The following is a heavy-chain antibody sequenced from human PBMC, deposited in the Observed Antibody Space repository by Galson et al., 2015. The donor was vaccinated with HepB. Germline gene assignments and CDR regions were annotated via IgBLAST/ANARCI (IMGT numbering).Heavy chain of an antibody. CDR2: IVVGGGNT. CDR1: GFTFTSSA. J-gene: IGHJ4*02. D-gene: IGHD3-10*01. V-gene: IGHV1-58*02. Sequence: SVKVSCKASGFTFTSSAMQWERQARGQRLEWIGWIVVGGGNTNYAQKFQERVTITRDMSTSTAYMELSSLRSEDTAVYYCAAASHHQFGELPYWGQGTLVTVSS. CDR3: AAASHHQFGELPY.